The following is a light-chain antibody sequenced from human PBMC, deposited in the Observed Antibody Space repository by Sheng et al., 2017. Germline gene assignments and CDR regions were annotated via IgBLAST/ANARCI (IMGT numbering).Light chain of an antibody. V-gene: IGKV4-1*01. CDR3: QQHYSTPLT. CDR2: WAS. CDR1: QSVLYTSNNKNY. J-gene: IGKJ4*01. Sequence: DIAMTQSPDSLAVTLGERATINCKSSQSVLYTSNNKNYLSWYQQKPGQPPKLLIYWASTRESGVPDRFSGSGSGTDFTLTISSLQAEDVAVYYCQQHYSTPLTFGGGTKVEIK.